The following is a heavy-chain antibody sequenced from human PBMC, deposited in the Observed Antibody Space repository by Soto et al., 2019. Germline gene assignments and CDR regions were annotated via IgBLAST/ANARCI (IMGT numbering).Heavy chain of an antibody. J-gene: IGHJ4*02. D-gene: IGHD3-9*01. V-gene: IGHV4-59*01. CDR1: GGSISSYY. CDR3: ARGSSDILTGYYNFDY. Sequence: SETLSLTCTVSGGSISSYYWSWIRQPPGKGLEWIGYIYYSGSTNYNPSLKSRVTISVDTSKNQFSLKLSSVTAADTAVYYCARGSSDILTGYYNFDYWGQGTLVTVS. CDR2: IYYSGST.